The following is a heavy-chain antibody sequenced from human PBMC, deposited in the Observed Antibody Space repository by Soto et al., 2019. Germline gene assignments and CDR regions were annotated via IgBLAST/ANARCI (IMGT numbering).Heavy chain of an antibody. V-gene: IGHV4-34*01. CDR1: GGSFSGYY. D-gene: IGHD6-25*01. Sequence: PSETLSLTCAVYGGSFSGYYCIWIRQPPGKGLEWIGEINHSGSTNYNPSLKSRVTISVDTSKNQFSLKLSSVTAADTAVYYCAKDRSSIAAYVFDYWGQGTLVTVSS. CDR3: AKDRSSIAAYVFDY. CDR2: INHSGST. J-gene: IGHJ4*02.